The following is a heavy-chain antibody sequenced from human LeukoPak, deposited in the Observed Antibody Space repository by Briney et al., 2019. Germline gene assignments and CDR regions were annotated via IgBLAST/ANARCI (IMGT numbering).Heavy chain of an antibody. CDR3: ARGSDSSGYSSYYYYYYMDV. CDR2: IYYSGST. J-gene: IGHJ6*03. D-gene: IGHD3-22*01. Sequence: SETLSLTCTVSGGSISSYYWSWIRQPPGKGLEWIGYIYYSGSTNCNPSLKSRVTISVDTSKNQFSLKLSSVTAADTAVYYCARGSDSSGYSSYYYYYYMDVWGKGTTVTVSS. CDR1: GGSISSYY. V-gene: IGHV4-59*01.